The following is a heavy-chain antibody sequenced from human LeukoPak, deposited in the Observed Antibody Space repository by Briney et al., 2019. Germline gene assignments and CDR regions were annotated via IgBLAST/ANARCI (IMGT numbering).Heavy chain of an antibody. V-gene: IGHV4-59*08. CDR2: ICYSGST. CDR1: GGSISSYY. J-gene: IGHJ6*03. D-gene: IGHD6-19*01. CDR3: ARNIAVAGRGDYMDV. Sequence: SETLSLTCTVSGGSISSYYWSWIRQPPGKGLEWIGYICYSGSTNYNPSLKSRVTISVDTSKNQFSLKLSSVTAADTAVYYCARNIAVAGRGDYMDVWGKGTTVTISS.